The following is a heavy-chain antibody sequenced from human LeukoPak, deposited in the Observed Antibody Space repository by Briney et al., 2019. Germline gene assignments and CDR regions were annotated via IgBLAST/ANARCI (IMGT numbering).Heavy chain of an antibody. Sequence: ASVKVSCKVAGYTFTDYYMHWVQQAPGEGLEWMGLVDPEDGETIYAEKFQGRVTITADTSTDTAYMELSSLRSEDTAVYYCATVSYYYDSSGPLGDYWGQGTLVTVSS. CDR2: VDPEDGET. CDR1: GYTFTDYY. V-gene: IGHV1-69-2*01. J-gene: IGHJ4*02. D-gene: IGHD3-22*01. CDR3: ATVSYYYDSSGPLGDY.